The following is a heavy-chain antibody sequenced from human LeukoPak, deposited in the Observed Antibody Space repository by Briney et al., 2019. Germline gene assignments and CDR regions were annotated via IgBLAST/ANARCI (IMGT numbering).Heavy chain of an antibody. D-gene: IGHD1/OR15-1a*01. V-gene: IGHV3-74*03. Sequence: QPGGSLRLSCAASGFTFSSYWMHWVRQAPGKGLVWVSRIRTDGTITTYADSVKGRFSISRDNAKNTLYLQVNSLRVEDTAVYYCAREGTGSYMDVWGKGTTVTVSS. CDR3: AREGTGSYMDV. J-gene: IGHJ6*03. CDR2: IRTDGTIT. CDR1: GFTFSSYW.